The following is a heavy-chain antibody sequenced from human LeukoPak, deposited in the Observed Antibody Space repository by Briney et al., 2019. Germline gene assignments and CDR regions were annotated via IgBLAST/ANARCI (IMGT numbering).Heavy chain of an antibody. CDR2: INWNGGST. CDR1: GFTFDDYG. J-gene: IGHJ3*02. D-gene: IGHD1-26*01. V-gene: IGHV3-20*04. Sequence: GGSLRLSCAASGFTFDDYGMSWVRQAPGKGLEWVSGINWNGGSTGYADSVKGRFTISRDNAKNSLYLQMNSLRAENTALYYCARTQTPGVGANDAFDIWGQGTMVTVSS. CDR3: ARTQTPGVGANDAFDI.